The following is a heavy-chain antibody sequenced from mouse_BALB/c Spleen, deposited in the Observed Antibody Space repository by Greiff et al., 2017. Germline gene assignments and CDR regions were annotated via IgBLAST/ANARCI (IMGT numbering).Heavy chain of an antibody. J-gene: IGHJ4*01. Sequence: EVKLEESGGGLVQPGGSMKLSCVASGFTFSNYWMNWVRQSPEKGLEWVAEIRLKSNNYATHYAESVKGRFTISRDDSKSSVYLQMNNLRAEDTGIYYCTSSHPLYAMDYWGQGTSVTVSS. V-gene: IGHV6-6*02. CDR1: GFTFSNYW. CDR3: TSSHPLYAMDY. D-gene: IGHD6-1*01. CDR2: IRLKSNNYAT.